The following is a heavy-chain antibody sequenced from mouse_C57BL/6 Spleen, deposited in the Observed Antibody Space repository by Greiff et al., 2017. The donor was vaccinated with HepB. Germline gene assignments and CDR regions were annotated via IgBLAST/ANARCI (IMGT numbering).Heavy chain of an antibody. CDR3: ARDDGYYTMYAMDY. D-gene: IGHD2-3*01. V-gene: IGHV1-64*01. Sequence: VQLQQPGAELVKPGASVKLSCKASGYTFTSYWMHWVKQRPGQGLEWIGMIHPNSGSTNYNEKFKSKATLTVDKSSSTAYMQLSSLTSEDSAVYYCARDDGYYTMYAMDYWGQGTSVTVSS. J-gene: IGHJ4*01. CDR2: IHPNSGST. CDR1: GYTFTSYW.